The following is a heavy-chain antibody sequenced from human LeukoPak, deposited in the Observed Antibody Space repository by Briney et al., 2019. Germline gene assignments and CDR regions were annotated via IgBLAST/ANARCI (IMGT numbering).Heavy chain of an antibody. CDR1: GFTLSSYA. CDR3: TTELDIRPNHY. V-gene: IGHV3-15*01. CDR2: IKRKSDGGTT. J-gene: IGHJ4*02. Sequence: PGGSLRLSCAASGFTLSSYAMSWVRQAPGKGLEWVGRIKRKSDGGTTDYAAPVKGRFTISRDDSKNTLYLQMNSLKSEDTAVYYCTTELDIRPNHYWGQGTLVTVSS. D-gene: IGHD3-22*01.